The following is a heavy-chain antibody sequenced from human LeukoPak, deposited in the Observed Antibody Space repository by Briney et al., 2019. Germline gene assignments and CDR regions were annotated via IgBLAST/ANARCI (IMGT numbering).Heavy chain of an antibody. D-gene: IGHD2-2*02. CDR3: ARGDIVVVPAAIPGGYYYYYYMDV. CDR1: GYTFTSYD. CDR2: MNPNSGNT. Sequence: ASVKVSCKASGYTFTSYDINWVRQATGQGLEWMGWMNPNSGNTGYAQKFQGRVTMTRNTSISTAYMELSSLRSEDTAVYYCARGDIVVVPAAIPGGYYYYYYMDVWGKGTTVTVSS. J-gene: IGHJ6*03. V-gene: IGHV1-8*01.